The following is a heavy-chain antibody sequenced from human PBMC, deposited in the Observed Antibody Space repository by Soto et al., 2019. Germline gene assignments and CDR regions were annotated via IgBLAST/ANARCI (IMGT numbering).Heavy chain of an antibody. J-gene: IGHJ6*02. D-gene: IGHD6-13*01. Sequence: GESLKISCKGSGYNFDTYWINLVRQTPGKGLEWMGRIDPIDSKTKYSPSLEGHITISVDKSISTTYLQWRSLKASDTTIYYCARRIAAAGGYYYYAFDVWGQGTAVTVSS. CDR1: GYNFDTYW. CDR2: IDPIDSKT. CDR3: ARRIAAAGGYYYYAFDV. V-gene: IGHV5-10-1*01.